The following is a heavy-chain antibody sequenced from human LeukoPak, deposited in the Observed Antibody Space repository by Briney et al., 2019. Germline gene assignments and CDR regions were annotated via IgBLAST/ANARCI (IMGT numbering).Heavy chain of an antibody. CDR3: ATRRRDGYNFQIDY. CDR1: GYTLTELS. CDR2: FDPEDGET. Sequence: ASVKVSCKVSGYTLTELSMHWVRQAPGKGLEWMGGFDPEDGETIYAQKFQGRVTMTEDTSTDTAYMELSSLRSEDTAVYYCATRRRDGYNFQIDYWGQGTLVTVSS. J-gene: IGHJ4*02. D-gene: IGHD5-24*01. V-gene: IGHV1-24*01.